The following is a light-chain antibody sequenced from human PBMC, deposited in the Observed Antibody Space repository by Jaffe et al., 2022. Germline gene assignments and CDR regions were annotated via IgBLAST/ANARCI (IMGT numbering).Light chain of an antibody. CDR1: QSISNY. Sequence: DIQMTQSPSSLSASVGDRVTITCRASQSISNYLNWYQQKPGKAPKLLIYAASSLQSGVPSRFSGSGSGTDFTLTISSLQPEDFATYYCQQSYSTPYTVGQGTKLEIK. CDR2: AAS. J-gene: IGKJ2*01. CDR3: QQSYSTPYT. V-gene: IGKV1-39*01.